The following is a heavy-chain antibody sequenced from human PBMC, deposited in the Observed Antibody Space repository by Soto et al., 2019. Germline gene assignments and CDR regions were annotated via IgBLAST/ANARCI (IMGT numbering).Heavy chain of an antibody. CDR2: IIPIFGTA. CDR3: ARDGDSAGDPYADSFDI. D-gene: IGHD2-21*02. J-gene: IGHJ3*02. CDR1: GGTFSSYA. V-gene: IGHV1-69*06. Sequence: QVQLLQSGAEVKKPGSSVKVSCKASGGTFSSYAISWVRQAPGQGLEWMGGIIPIFGTANYAQKFQGRVTITADKSTRTDYMELSSLRSEETAVYYCARDGDSAGDPYADSFDIWGQGTMVNVSS.